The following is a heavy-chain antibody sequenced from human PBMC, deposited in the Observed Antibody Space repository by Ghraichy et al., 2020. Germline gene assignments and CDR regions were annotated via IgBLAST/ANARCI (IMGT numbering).Heavy chain of an antibody. CDR1: GFTFSSYA. V-gene: IGHV3-23*01. D-gene: IGHD2-15*01. CDR2: ISGSGGST. Sequence: GGSLRLSCAASGFTFSSYAMSWVRQAPGKGLEWVSAISGSGGSTYYADSVKGRFTISRDNSKNTLYLQMNSLRAEDTAVYYCAKDFGGPRYCSGGSCYSHYWGQGTLVTVSS. CDR3: AKDFGGPRYCSGGSCYSHY. J-gene: IGHJ4*02.